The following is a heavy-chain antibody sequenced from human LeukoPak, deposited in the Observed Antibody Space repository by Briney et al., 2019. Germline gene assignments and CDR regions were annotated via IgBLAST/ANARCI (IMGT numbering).Heavy chain of an antibody. D-gene: IGHD5-12*01. V-gene: IGHV4-59*01. J-gene: IGHJ6*03. CDR1: VGSISTYY. CDR3: ARVVYSGYDFRGAMDV. CDR2: VYYTGST. Sequence: ASETLSLTCTVSVGSISTYYWSGIRHPPGKGLERIGYVYYTGSTNYNPSLKSRVTISVDTSKNQFSLKLSSVTAADTAVYYCARVVYSGYDFRGAMDVWGKGTTVTVSS.